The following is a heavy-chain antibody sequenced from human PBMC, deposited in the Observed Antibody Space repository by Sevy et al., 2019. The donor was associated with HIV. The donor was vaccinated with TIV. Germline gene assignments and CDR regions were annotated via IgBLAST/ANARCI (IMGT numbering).Heavy chain of an antibody. V-gene: IGHV3-48*02. J-gene: IGHJ6*02. CDR1: GFTFSSYS. CDR3: ARVSGSFYFYYYYGMDV. Sequence: GGYLRLSCAASGFTFSSYSMNWVRQAPGKGLEWVSYISSSSSTIYYADSVKGRFTISRDNAKNSLYLQMNSLRDEDTAVYYCARVSGSFYFYYYYGMDVWGQGTTVTVSS. CDR2: ISSSSSTI. D-gene: IGHD1-26*01.